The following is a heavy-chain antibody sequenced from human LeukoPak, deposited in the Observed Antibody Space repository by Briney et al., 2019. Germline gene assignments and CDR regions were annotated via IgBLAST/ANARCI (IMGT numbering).Heavy chain of an antibody. CDR3: ARDLAGGFGDPLGMDV. CDR2: IYHSGST. V-gene: IGHV4-30-2*01. CDR1: GGSISSGGYS. J-gene: IGHJ6*02. D-gene: IGHD3-10*01. Sequence: SETLSLTCAVSGGSISSGGYSWSWIRQPPGKGLEWIGYIYHSGSTYYNPSLKSRVTISVDRSKNQFSLKLSSVTAADTAVYYCARDLAGGFGDPLGMDVWGQGTTVTVSS.